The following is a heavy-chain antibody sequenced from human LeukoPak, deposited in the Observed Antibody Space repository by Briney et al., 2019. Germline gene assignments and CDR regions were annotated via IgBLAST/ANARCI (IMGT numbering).Heavy chain of an antibody. CDR2: MKQDGSEK. J-gene: IGHJ6*02. CDR3: ARDRVWDFWTPLSDYAMDV. CDR1: GFTFSSYW. D-gene: IGHD3/OR15-3a*01. V-gene: IGHV3-7*03. Sequence: GGSLRLSCAASGFTFSSYWMSWVRQAPGKGLEWVANMKQDGSEKYYVDSVKGRFTISRDNAKNSLYLQMNSLRAEDTAVYFCARDRVWDFWTPLSDYAMDVWGQGTTVTVSS.